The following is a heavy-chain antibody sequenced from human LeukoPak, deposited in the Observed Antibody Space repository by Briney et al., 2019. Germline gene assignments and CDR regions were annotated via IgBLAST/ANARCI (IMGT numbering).Heavy chain of an antibody. D-gene: IGHD3-3*01. CDR3: ARASTVYDFWSGYPRYFDY. Sequence: SETLSLTCTVSGGSISSSSYYWGWIRQPPGKGLEWIGSIHYSGSTNYNPSLKSRVTISVDTSKNQFSLKLSSVTAADTAVYYCARASTVYDFWSGYPRYFDYWGQGTLVTVSS. CDR1: GGSISSSSYY. J-gene: IGHJ4*02. V-gene: IGHV4-39*07. CDR2: IHYSGST.